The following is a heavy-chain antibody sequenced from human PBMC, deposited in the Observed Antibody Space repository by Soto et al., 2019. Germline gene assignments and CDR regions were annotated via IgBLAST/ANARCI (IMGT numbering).Heavy chain of an antibody. J-gene: IGHJ6*02. V-gene: IGHV1-69*02. CDR2: IIPILGIA. D-gene: IGHD5-12*01. Sequence: QVQLVQSGAEVKKPGSSVKVSCKASGGTFSSYTISWVRQAPGQGLEWMGRIIPILGIANYAQKFQGRVTITADKSTSTAYMELSSLRSEDTAVYYCARSWGDGYIPGGYYYYGMDVWGQGTTVTVSS. CDR1: GGTFSSYT. CDR3: ARSWGDGYIPGGYYYYGMDV.